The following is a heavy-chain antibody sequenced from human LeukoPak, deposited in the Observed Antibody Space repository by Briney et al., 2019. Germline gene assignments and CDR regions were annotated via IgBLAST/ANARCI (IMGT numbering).Heavy chain of an antibody. CDR1: GYTFTSYA. D-gene: IGHD6-13*01. Sequence: ASVKVSCKASGYTFTSYAMHWVRQAPGQRLEWMGWINAGNGNTKYSQKFQDRVTITRDTSASTAYMGLSSLKSEDTAVYYCARDQSSSSWFHFDYWGQGTLLTVSS. V-gene: IGHV1-3*01. J-gene: IGHJ4*02. CDR2: INAGNGNT. CDR3: ARDQSSSSWFHFDY.